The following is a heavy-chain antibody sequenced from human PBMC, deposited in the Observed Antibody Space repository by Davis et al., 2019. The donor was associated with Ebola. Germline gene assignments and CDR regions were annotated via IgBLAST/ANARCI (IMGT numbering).Heavy chain of an antibody. V-gene: IGHV1-8*02. Sequence: ASVKVSCKTSGYTFSNYDINWVRQAAGQGLEWMGWMNPQSGNTGYAQKFQGRVTMTRNTSISTAYMELSSLTSDDTAVYYCTRGIARRRSGSWFDPWGQGTPVTVSS. CDR3: TRGIARRRSGSWFDP. CDR2: MNPQSGNT. D-gene: IGHD2-15*01. J-gene: IGHJ5*02. CDR1: GYTFSNYD.